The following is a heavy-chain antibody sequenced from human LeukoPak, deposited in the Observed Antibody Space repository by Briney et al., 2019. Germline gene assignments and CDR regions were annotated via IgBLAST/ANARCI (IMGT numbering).Heavy chain of an antibody. V-gene: IGHV3-66*01. D-gene: IGHD6-19*01. CDR3: ARGGAIAVAGISWFDP. Sequence: GGSLRLSCAASGFTVSSNYMSWVRQAPGKGLEWVSVIYSGGSTYYADSVKGRFTISRDNSKNTLYLQMNSLRAEDTAVYYCARGGAIAVAGISWFDPWGQGTLVTVSS. CDR2: IYSGGST. CDR1: GFTVSSNY. J-gene: IGHJ5*02.